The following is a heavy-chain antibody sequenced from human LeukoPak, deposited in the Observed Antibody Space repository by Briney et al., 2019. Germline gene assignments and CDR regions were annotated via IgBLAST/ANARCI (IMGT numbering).Heavy chain of an antibody. J-gene: IGHJ4*02. V-gene: IGHV3-30*02. D-gene: IGHD2-2*01. Sequence: GGSLRLSCAASGFTFSSYGMHWVRQAPGKGLEWVAFIRYDGSNKYYADSVKGRFTISRDNSKNTLYLQMNSLRAEDTAVYYCAKDFRPGYCSSTSCSLDYWGQGTLVTVSS. CDR3: AKDFRPGYCSSTSCSLDY. CDR2: IRYDGSNK. CDR1: GFTFSSYG.